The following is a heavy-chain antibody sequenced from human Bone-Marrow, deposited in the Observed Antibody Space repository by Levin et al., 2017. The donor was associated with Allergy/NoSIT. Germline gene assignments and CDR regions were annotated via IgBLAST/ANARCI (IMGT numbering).Heavy chain of an antibody. D-gene: IGHD5/OR15-5a*01. CDR3: ARVKARYSEASVYDEWSFDI. Sequence: SETLSLTCTVSGGSMSTFYWSWIRQPPGKGLEWIGHIHSSGSTYDNPSLKSRATISVDTSKNQFPLNLKFVTTADTAVDYGARVKARYSEASVYDEWSFDIWGRGTLVTVSS. J-gene: IGHJ2*01. CDR1: GGSMSTFY. V-gene: IGHV4-59*01. CDR2: IHSSGST.